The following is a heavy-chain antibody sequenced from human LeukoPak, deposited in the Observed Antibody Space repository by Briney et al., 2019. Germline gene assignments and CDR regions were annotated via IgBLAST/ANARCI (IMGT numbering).Heavy chain of an antibody. J-gene: IGHJ6*02. CDR1: GGSISSYY. Sequence: SETLSLTCTVSGGSISSYYWSWIRQPPGKGLEWIGYIYYSGSTNYNPSLKSRVTISVDTSKNQFSLKLSSVTAADTAVYYCARGPSMVRGVIRGIYYYGMDVWGQGTTVTVSS. D-gene: IGHD3-10*01. CDR3: ARGPSMVRGVIRGIYYYGMDV. V-gene: IGHV4-59*12. CDR2: IYYSGST.